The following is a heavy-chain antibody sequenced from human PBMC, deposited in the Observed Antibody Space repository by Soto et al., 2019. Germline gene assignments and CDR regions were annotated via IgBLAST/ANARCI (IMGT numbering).Heavy chain of an antibody. D-gene: IGHD3-3*01. CDR3: AKLSVSSFGADDACDI. CDR2: ISYDGSNK. J-gene: IGHJ3*02. V-gene: IGHV3-30*18. Sequence: QVQLVESGGGVVQPGRSLRLSCAASGFTFSSYGMHWVRQAPGKGLEWVAVISYDGSNKYYADSVKGRFTISRDNSKNQVYLQMISRRAEDTAVYYCAKLSVSSFGADDACDICAQESNVSVSS. CDR1: GFTFSSYG.